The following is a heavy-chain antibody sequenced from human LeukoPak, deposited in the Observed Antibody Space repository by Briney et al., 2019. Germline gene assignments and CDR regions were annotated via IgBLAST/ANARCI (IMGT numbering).Heavy chain of an antibody. CDR3: ARRTTGTTGTYHFDY. D-gene: IGHD1-1*01. CDR2: INPNSGGT. Sequence: ASVTVSCTASGYTFTGYYMHWVRQAPGQGLEWMGWINPNSGGTNYAQKFQGRVTMTRDTSISTAYMELSRLRSDDTAVYYCARRTTGTTGTYHFDYWGQGTLVTVSS. J-gene: IGHJ4*02. CDR1: GYTFTGYY. V-gene: IGHV1-2*02.